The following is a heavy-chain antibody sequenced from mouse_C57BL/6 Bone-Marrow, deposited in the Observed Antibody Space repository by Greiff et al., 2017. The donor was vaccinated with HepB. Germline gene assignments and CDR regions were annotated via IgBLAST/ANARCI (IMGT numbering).Heavy chain of an antibody. CDR2: IWGGGST. V-gene: IGHV2-9*01. CDR3: AASITTVVATRLDY. D-gene: IGHD1-1*01. Sequence: VKLMESGPGLVAPSQSLSITCTVSGFSLNSYGVDWVRQPPGKGLEWLGVIWGGGSTNYNSSLMSRLSISKDNSKSQVFLKMNSLQTDDTAMYYCAASITTVVATRLDYWGQGTSVTVSS. J-gene: IGHJ4*01. CDR1: GFSLNSYG.